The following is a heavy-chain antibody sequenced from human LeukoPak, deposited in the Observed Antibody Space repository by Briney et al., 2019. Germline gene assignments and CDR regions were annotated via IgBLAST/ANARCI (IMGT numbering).Heavy chain of an antibody. D-gene: IGHD3-10*01. Sequence: SETLSLTCAVYGVSFSGYYWSWIRQPPGQGLEWIGEINDSGSTDSNPSPQSRVTISVDPYKNQFSLQPSSVTGGATAAYLLGRGLQGRLWLGERKSKWIDTWGEGSLLSASS. CDR2: INDSGST. CDR3: GRGLQGRLWLGERKSKWIDT. CDR1: GVSFSGYY. J-gene: IGHJ5*01. V-gene: IGHV4-34*01.